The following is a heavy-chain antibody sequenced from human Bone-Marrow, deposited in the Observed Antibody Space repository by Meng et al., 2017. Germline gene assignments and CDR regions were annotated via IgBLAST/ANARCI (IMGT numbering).Heavy chain of an antibody. V-gene: IGHV3-7*03. Sequence: GESLKISCAASGFTFSSYWMSWVRQAPGKGLEWVANIKQDGSEKYYVDSVKGRFTISRDNAKNSLYLQMNSLRAEDTAVYYCAKDPYGSGSYSKYFQHWGQGTLVTVSS. J-gene: IGHJ1*01. CDR3: AKDPYGSGSYSKYFQH. CDR1: GFTFSSYW. CDR2: IKQDGSEK. D-gene: IGHD3-10*01.